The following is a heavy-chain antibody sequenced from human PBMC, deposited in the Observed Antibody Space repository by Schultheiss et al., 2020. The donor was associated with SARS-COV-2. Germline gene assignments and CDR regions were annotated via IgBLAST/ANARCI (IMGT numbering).Heavy chain of an antibody. V-gene: IGHV3-7*01. CDR1: GFTFSRYW. CDR2: IKEDGSEK. Sequence: GESLKISCAASGFTFSRYWMTWVRQAPGKGLEWVASIKEDGSEKYYVDSVKGRFTISRDNAKNSLSVQMNSLRAEDTAVYYCAKDPYYDFWSGYSIFDYWGQGTLVTVSS. CDR3: AKDPYYDFWSGYSIFDY. D-gene: IGHD3-3*01. J-gene: IGHJ4*02.